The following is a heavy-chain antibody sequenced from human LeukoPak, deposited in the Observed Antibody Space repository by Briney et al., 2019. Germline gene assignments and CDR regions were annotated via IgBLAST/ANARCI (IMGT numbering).Heavy chain of an antibody. J-gene: IGHJ2*01. CDR3: AKDRTVGASYWYFDL. Sequence: GGSLRLSCAASGFTFSTYWMTWFRQAPGEGLEWVAHIKQDGSETHYVDSVKGRFTISRDSSRNTLFLHMNTLRAEDTAIYYCAKDRTVGASYWYFDLWGRGTLVTVSS. CDR2: IKQDGSET. D-gene: IGHD1-26*01. CDR1: GFTFSTYW. V-gene: IGHV3-7*03.